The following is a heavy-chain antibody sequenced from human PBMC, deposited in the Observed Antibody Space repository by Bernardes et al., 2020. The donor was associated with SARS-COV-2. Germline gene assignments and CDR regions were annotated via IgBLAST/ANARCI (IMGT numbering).Heavy chain of an antibody. J-gene: IGHJ4*02. CDR2: ISTGGSTK. D-gene: IGHD5-18*01. V-gene: IGHV3-48*03. CDR3: AREYTYGFDS. CDR1: GFTFSSSV. Sequence: GGSLRLSCAASGFTFSSSVMTWVRQAPGKGLEWVSYISTGGSTKYYADSVKGRFTISRDTAKNSLYLQMNSLRAEDTAVYYCAREYTYGFDSWGKGTLVIVSS.